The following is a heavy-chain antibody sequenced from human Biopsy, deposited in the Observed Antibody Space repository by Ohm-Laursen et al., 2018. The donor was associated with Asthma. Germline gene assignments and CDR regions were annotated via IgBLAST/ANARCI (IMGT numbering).Heavy chain of an antibody. V-gene: IGHV4-39*01. CDR2: VYHSGNT. Sequence: SETLSLTCNVSGDSMRGSNYSWGWIRQPPGKGLEWIGNVYHSGNTNINPSLQSRVTISVDTSKSQFSLKVSAVTAADTAVYFCARHKHSNSWYKYYFDYWGQGTRVTVSS. D-gene: IGHD6-13*01. CDR3: ARHKHSNSWYKYYFDY. J-gene: IGHJ4*02. CDR1: GDSMRGSNYS.